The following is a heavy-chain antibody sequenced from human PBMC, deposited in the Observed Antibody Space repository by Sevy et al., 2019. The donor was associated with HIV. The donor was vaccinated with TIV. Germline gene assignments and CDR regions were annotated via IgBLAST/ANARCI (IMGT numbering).Heavy chain of an antibody. D-gene: IGHD3-10*01. Sequence: GGALRLSCAASGFTFSTYDIHWVRQAPGKGLEWVAIISYDGNYREYADSVRGRFSMSRDNSKNTVYLQMNGLSIEDTAVYYCAKNRPPGRSYFSRHAMDVWGRGTTVTVSS. CDR1: GFTFSTYD. CDR3: AKNRPPGRSYFSRHAMDV. J-gene: IGHJ6*02. CDR2: ISYDGNYR. V-gene: IGHV3-30*18.